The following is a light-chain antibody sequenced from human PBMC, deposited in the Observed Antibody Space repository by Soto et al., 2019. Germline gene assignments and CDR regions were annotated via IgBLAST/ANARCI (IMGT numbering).Light chain of an antibody. J-gene: IGKJ1*01. CDR2: ATS. Sequence: EVVLTQYPGTLSLSPGERATLSCRASQRVSISYLAWYQQKPAQAPRLLIYATSYRATGIPDRFSGSGSGTDFTLTISRLEPEDFALYYCQQYDGTPPWTFGQGTKVDIK. CDR3: QQYDGTPPWT. CDR1: QRVSISY. V-gene: IGKV3-20*01.